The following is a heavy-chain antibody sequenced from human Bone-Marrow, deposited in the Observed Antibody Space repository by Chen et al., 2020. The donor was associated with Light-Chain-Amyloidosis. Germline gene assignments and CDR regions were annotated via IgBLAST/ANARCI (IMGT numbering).Heavy chain of an antibody. V-gene: IGHV1-46*01. CDR2: IHPGSGDT. CDR3: ARDRFACDS. CDR1: GNTFTTFY. J-gene: IGHJ3*01. Sequence: QVQLVQSGAEMKKPGASVKLSCKSSGNTFTTFYMHWVRQAPGQGLEWMGVIHPGSGDTNYAHKIQGRFTMTRETSTSTVYMELSSLRSEDTAMYYCARDRFACDSWGQGTMVTVSS.